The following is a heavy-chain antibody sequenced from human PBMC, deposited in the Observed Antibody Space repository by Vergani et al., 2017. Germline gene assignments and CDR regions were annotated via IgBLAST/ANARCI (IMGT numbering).Heavy chain of an antibody. J-gene: IGHJ6*02. CDR2: ISAYNGNT. V-gene: IGHV1-18*01. D-gene: IGHD6-19*01. CDR3: ARGRIAVAGTVFDYYDYGMDG. Sequence: QVQLVQSGAEVKKPGASVKVSCKASGYTFTSYGISWVRQAPGQGLEWMGWISAYNGNTNYAQKLQGRVTMTTDTSTSTAYMELRSLRSDDTAVYYCARGRIAVAGTVFDYYDYGMDGWGQGTTVTVSS. CDR1: GYTFTSYG.